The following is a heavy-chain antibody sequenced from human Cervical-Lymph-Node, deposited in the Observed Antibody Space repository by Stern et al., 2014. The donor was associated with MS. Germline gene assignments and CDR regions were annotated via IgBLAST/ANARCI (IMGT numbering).Heavy chain of an antibody. J-gene: IGHJ4*02. CDR2: IYYSGST. CDR1: GGSISSYY. Sequence: QVQLVQSGPGLVKPSETLSLTCTVSGGSISSYYWSWIRQPPGKGLEWIGYIYYSGSTNYNPSLKSRVTISVDTSKNQFSLKLSSVTAADTAVYYGARDDTGYFDYWGQGTLVTVSS. CDR3: ARDDTGYFDY. V-gene: IGHV4-59*01.